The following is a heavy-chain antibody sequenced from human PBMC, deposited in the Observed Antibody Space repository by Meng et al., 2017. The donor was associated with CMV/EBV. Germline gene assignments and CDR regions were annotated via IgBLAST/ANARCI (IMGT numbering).Heavy chain of an antibody. D-gene: IGHD5-18*01. Sequence: TFSRYGMHWVRQAPGKGLEWVAVISYDGSNKYYADSVKGRFTISRDNSKNTLYLQMNSLRAEDTAVYYCAKDLIRGYSYGSFWYFDLWGRGPLVTVSS. CDR3: AKDLIRGYSYGSFWYFDL. V-gene: IGHV3-30*18. J-gene: IGHJ2*01. CDR2: ISYDGSNK. CDR1: TFSRYG.